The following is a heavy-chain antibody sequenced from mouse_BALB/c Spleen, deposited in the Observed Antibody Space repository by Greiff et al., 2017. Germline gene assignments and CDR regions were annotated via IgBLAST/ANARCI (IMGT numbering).Heavy chain of an antibody. Sequence: EVKLVESGGGLVQPGGSLRLSCATSGFTFTDYYMSWVRQPPGKALEWLGFIRNKANGYTTEYSASVKGRFTISRDNSQSILYLQMNTLRAEDSATYYCARAYYGSSLDYWGQGTTLTVSS. CDR1: GFTFTDYY. J-gene: IGHJ2*01. D-gene: IGHD1-1*01. CDR3: ARAYYGSSLDY. V-gene: IGHV7-3*02. CDR2: IRNKANGYTT.